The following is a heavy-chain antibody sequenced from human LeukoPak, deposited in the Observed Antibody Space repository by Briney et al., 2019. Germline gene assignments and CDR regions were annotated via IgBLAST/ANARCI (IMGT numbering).Heavy chain of an antibody. CDR2: TYYRSKWYY. V-gene: IGHV6-1*01. D-gene: IGHD4-17*01. CDR3: ARGHYGDSVADFRL. CDR1: GDSVSINSVA. Sequence: SQTLSLTCAIFGDSVSINSVAWNWIRQSPSRGLEWLGRTYYRSKWYYDYAVSLKSRVIINADTSKNQFSLQLNSVTPEDTAVYYCARGHYGDSVADFRLWGQGTLVTVSS. J-gene: IGHJ1*01.